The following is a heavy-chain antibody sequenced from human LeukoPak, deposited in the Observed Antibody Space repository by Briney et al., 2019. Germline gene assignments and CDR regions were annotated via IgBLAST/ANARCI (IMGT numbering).Heavy chain of an antibody. CDR2: YFNSGST. V-gene: IGHV4-4*09. CDR3: VGARQWLSFDI. J-gene: IGHJ3*02. D-gene: IGHD3-22*01. CDR1: GGSTSSNP. Sequence: PSETLSLTCTVSGGSTSSNPWSWMRQPPGKGLEYIGTYFNSGSTNYNPSLKSRATISVDTSKNQFSLMLSSVTAADTAVYYCVGARQWLSFDIWGLGTMVSVSS.